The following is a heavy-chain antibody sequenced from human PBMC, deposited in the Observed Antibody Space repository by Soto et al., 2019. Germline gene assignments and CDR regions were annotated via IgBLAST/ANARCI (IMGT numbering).Heavy chain of an antibody. V-gene: IGHV4-59*01. Sequence: SETLSLTCTVSGGSISSYYWSWIRQPPGKGLEWIGYIYYSGSTNYNPSLKSRVTISVDTSKNQFSLKLSSVTAADTAVYYCARDSRNYYDSSGYNNAIFDYWGQGTLVTVSS. J-gene: IGHJ4*02. CDR2: IYYSGST. D-gene: IGHD3-22*01. CDR3: ARDSRNYYDSSGYNNAIFDY. CDR1: GGSISSYY.